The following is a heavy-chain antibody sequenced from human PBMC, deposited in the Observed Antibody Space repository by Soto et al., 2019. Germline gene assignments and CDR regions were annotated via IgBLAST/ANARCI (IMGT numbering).Heavy chain of an antibody. CDR1: GGSISSCC. J-gene: IGHJ3*01. V-gene: IGHV4-59*08. Sequence: PSETRSLTCTVSGGSISSCCWSGSRQPPGKGLEWIGYIYYSGSTNYNPSLKSRVTISVDTSKNQFSLKLSSVTAADTAVYYCARRYGSAFDFWGQGTMVTVS. CDR3: ARRYGSAFDF. D-gene: IGHD1-20*01. CDR2: IYYSGST.